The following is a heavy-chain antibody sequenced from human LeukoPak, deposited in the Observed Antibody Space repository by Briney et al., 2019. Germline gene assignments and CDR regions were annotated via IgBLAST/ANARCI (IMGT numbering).Heavy chain of an antibody. CDR2: IDYDSSHI. J-gene: IGHJ4*02. D-gene: IGHD3-9*01. Sequence: GGSLPLPRAASGFTFSNSAMNWARQVPGKGLEWVSSIDYDSSHIYYAASVRGRFTISRDNARNSVYLQMNSLRVEDTAVYYCASDPLRYLRVGPYDYEDRGQGIVVS. CDR1: GFTFSNSA. V-gene: IGHV3-21*01. CDR3: ASDPLRYLRVGPYDYED.